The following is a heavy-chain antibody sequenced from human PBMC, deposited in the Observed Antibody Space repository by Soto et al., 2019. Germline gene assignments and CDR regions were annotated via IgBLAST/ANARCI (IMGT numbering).Heavy chain of an antibody. D-gene: IGHD2-21*01. CDR1: GYTFTSYG. J-gene: IGHJ6*03. CDR2: ISAYNGNT. Sequence: GASVKVSCKASGYTFTSYGISWVRQAPGQGLEWMGWISAYNGNTNYAQKLQGRVTMTTDTSTSTAYMELRSLRSDDTAVYYCARCGGDCQYYDYYYMDVWGKGTTVTVSS. CDR3: ARCGGDCQYYDYYYMDV. V-gene: IGHV1-18*01.